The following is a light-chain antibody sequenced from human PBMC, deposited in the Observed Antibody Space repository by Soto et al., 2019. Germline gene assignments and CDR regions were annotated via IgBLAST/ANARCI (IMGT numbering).Light chain of an antibody. CDR3: QSYDSSLSGVG. J-gene: IGLJ2*01. CDR2: GNS. Sequence: QSVLTQPPSVSGASGQRVTISCTGSSSNIGAGYDVHWYQQLPGTDPKLLIYGNSNRPSGVPDRFSGSKSGTSASLAITGRQAEDEADYDCQSYDSSLSGVGFGGGTKVTFL. CDR1: SSNIGAGYD. V-gene: IGLV1-40*01.